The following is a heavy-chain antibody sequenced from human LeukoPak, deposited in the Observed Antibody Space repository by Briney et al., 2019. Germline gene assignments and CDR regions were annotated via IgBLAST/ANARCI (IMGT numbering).Heavy chain of an antibody. V-gene: IGHV3-53*01. D-gene: IGHD5-24*01. CDR2: IYSDGST. Sequence: GGSLRLSCAASGFTVCSNYMSWVRQAPGKGLEWVSVIYSDGSTYYADSVRGRFIISRDNSKNTLYLQMNSLRVEDADVYYCEREAPKRWLPDWGQGTLVTVSS. CDR1: GFTVCSNY. J-gene: IGHJ4*02. CDR3: EREAPKRWLPD.